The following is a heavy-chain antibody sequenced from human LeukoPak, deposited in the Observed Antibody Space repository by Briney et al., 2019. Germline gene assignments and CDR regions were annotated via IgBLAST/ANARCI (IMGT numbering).Heavy chain of an antibody. J-gene: IGHJ4*02. V-gene: IGHV3-23*01. D-gene: IGHD3-22*01. Sequence: GGSLRLSCTASGFTFSSYAMSWVRQAPGKGLEWVSAISGSGGSTYYADSVKGRFTISRDNSKNTLYLQMNSLRAEDTAVYYCAKGPSYYYDSSGYLPLGYWGQGTLVTASS. CDR3: AKGPSYYYDSSGYLPLGY. CDR1: GFTFSSYA. CDR2: ISGSGGST.